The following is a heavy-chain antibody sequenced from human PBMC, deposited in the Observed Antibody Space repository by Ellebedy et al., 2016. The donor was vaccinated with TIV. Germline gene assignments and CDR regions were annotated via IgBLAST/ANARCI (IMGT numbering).Heavy chain of an antibody. CDR1: GFTFSSYW. CDR3: ASIAKGPAAHFDY. V-gene: IGHV3-7*01. D-gene: IGHD2-2*01. Sequence: GESLKISCAASGFTFSSYWMSWVRQAPGKGLEWVANIKQDGSEKYYVDSVKGRFTISRDNAKNSLYLQMNSLRAEDTAVYYCASIAKGPAAHFDYWGQGTLVTVSS. J-gene: IGHJ4*02. CDR2: IKQDGSEK.